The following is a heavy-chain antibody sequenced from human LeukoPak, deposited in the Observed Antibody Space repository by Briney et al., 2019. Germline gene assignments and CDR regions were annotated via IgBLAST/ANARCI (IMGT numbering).Heavy chain of an antibody. CDR2: INTNTGNP. V-gene: IGHV7-4-1*02. J-gene: IGHJ5*02. D-gene: IGHD2-15*01. CDR3: ARLYCSGGSCYYLDP. CDR1: GYTFTSYA. Sequence: ASVKVSCKASGYTFTSYAMNWVRQAPGQGLEWMGWINTNTGNPTYAQGFTGRFVFSLDTSVSTAYLQTSSLKAEDTAVYYCARLYCSGGSCYYLDPWGQGTLVTVSS.